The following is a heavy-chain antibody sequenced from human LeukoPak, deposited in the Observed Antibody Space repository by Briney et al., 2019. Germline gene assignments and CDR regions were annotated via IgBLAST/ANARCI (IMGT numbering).Heavy chain of an antibody. Sequence: SETLSLTCTVSGGSISNGDYYWNWIRQPPGEGLEWIGYIYYSGSTYYNPSLRSRVTISVDTSKNQLSLKLSSVTAADTAVYYCARVAVVGGVGYYYYGMDVWGQGTTVTVSS. CDR2: IYYSGST. CDR3: ARVAVVGGVGYYYYGMDV. J-gene: IGHJ6*02. D-gene: IGHD2-15*01. CDR1: GGSISNGDYY. V-gene: IGHV4-30-4*01.